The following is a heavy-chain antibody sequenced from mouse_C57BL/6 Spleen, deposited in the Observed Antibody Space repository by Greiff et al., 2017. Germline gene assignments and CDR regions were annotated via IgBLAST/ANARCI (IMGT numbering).Heavy chain of an antibody. CDR3: ASDPNWDEGFAY. Sequence: QVQLQQSGPGLVAPSQSLSITCTVSGFSLTSYGVDWVRQSPGKGLEWLGVIWGVGSTNYNSALKSRLSISKDNSKSQVFLKMNSLQTDDTAMYYCASDPNWDEGFAYWGQGTLVTVSA. V-gene: IGHV2-6*01. CDR2: IWGVGST. D-gene: IGHD4-1*01. J-gene: IGHJ3*01. CDR1: GFSLTSYG.